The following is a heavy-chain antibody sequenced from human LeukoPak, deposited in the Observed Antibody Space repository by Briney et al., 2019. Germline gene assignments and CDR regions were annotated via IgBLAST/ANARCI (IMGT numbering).Heavy chain of an antibody. V-gene: IGHV1-18*01. CDR3: ARGAYCSGGSCWGDWFDP. J-gene: IGHJ5*02. Sequence: GASVKVSCKASGYTFTSYGISWVRQAPGQGLEWMGWISAYNGNTNYAQKLQGRVTMTTDTSTSTAYMELRSLRSDDTAVYYCARGAYCSGGSCWGDWFDPWGQGTLVTVSS. CDR2: ISAYNGNT. CDR1: GYTFTSYG. D-gene: IGHD2-15*01.